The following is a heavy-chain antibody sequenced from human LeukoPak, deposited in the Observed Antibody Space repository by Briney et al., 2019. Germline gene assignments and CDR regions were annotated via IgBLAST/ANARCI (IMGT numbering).Heavy chain of an antibody. Sequence: SETLSLTCAVYGGSFSGYYWSWIRQPPGKGLELIGEINHSGSTNYNPSLKSRVTISVDTSKNQFSLKLSSVTVADTAVYYCARPGRDYWGQGTLVPVSS. J-gene: IGHJ4*02. CDR2: INHSGST. CDR3: ARPGRDY. V-gene: IGHV4-34*01. CDR1: GGSFSGYY. D-gene: IGHD2-15*01.